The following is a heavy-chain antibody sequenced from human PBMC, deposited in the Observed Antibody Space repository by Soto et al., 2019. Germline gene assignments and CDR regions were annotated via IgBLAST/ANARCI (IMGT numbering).Heavy chain of an antibody. CDR3: AKQKYVGTCSSTSCSTMGY. J-gene: IGHJ4*02. Sequence: GGSLILSCAASGFTFGTYTMNWVRQAPGKGLEWVSALGGGGDTHYAESVKGRFTISRDNSKNTLYLQMNSLRAEDTAVYYCAKQKYVGTCSSTSCSTMGYWGQGTLVTVSS. V-gene: IGHV3-23*01. D-gene: IGHD2-2*01. CDR2: LGGGGDT. CDR1: GFTFGTYT.